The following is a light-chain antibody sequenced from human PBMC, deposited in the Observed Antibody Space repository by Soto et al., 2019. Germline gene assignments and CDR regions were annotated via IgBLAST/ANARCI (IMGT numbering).Light chain of an antibody. CDR1: STDSRHYKD. CDR2: EVN. V-gene: IGLV2-8*01. Sequence: QSVLTQPPSVSGSPGQSVTISCAGTSTDSRHYKDVSWYQRRPGKAPKLIIFEVNKRPSGVPDRFSGSKSGNTTSLSVSGLLAEDEADYFCSSYASSTTLVLFGGGTKVTVL. J-gene: IGLJ2*01. CDR3: SSYASSTTLVL.